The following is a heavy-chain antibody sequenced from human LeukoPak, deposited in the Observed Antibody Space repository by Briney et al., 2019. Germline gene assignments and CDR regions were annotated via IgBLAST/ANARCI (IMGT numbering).Heavy chain of an antibody. Sequence: GGSLRLSCAASGFTVSSNYMSWVRQAPGKGLEWVSVIYDGGSTYYADSVKGRFTISRDNSKNTVYLQMNSLTAEDTAVYYCARESSGGFDNWAQGTLVTVSS. CDR1: GFTVSSNY. V-gene: IGHV3-53*01. J-gene: IGHJ4*02. D-gene: IGHD3-3*01. CDR3: ARESSGGFDN. CDR2: IYDGGST.